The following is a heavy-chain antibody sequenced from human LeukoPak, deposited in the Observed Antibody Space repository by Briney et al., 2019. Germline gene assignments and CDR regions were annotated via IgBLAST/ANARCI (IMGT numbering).Heavy chain of an antibody. Sequence: GGSLRLSCAASGFTFSSYSMNWVRQAPGKGLEWVSSISSSSSYIYYADSVKGRFTISRDNAKNSLYLQMNSLRAEDTAVYYCARDFGYCTNGVCSRGYFDLWGRGTLVTVSS. CDR2: ISSSSSYI. D-gene: IGHD2-8*01. V-gene: IGHV3-21*01. CDR1: GFTFSSYS. J-gene: IGHJ2*01. CDR3: ARDFGYCTNGVCSRGYFDL.